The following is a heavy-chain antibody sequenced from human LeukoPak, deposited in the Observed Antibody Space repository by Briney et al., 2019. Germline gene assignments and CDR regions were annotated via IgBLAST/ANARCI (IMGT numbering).Heavy chain of an antibody. J-gene: IGHJ4*02. CDR2: IIPILGIA. CDR3: ARVGENFRTTVTTLNY. D-gene: IGHD4-17*01. CDR1: GGTFSSYA. V-gene: IGHV1-69*04. Sequence: SVKVSCTASGGTFSSYAISWVRQAPGQGLEWMGRIIPILGIANYAQKFQGRVTITADKSTSTAYMELSSLRSEDTAVYYCARVGENFRTTVTTLNYWGQGTLVTVSS.